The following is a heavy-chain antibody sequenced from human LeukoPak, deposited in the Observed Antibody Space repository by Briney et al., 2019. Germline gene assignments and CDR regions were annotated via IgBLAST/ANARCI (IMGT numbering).Heavy chain of an antibody. CDR1: GFTFDTYA. J-gene: IGHJ6*03. Sequence: GGSLRLSCAASGFTFDTYAMDWVRQAPGKGLEWVAIISYAGNNKYYADSVKGRFTISRDNSKNTLYLQMNSLRAEDTAVYYCARVGVEMATYYFYSMDVWGKGTTVTVSS. CDR3: ARVGVEMATYYFYSMDV. CDR2: ISYAGNNK. D-gene: IGHD5-24*01. V-gene: IGHV3-30*07.